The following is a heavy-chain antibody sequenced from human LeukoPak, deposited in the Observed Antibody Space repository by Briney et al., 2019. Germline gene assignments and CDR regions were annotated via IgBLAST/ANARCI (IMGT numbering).Heavy chain of an antibody. V-gene: IGHV3-23*01. Sequence: GGSLRLSCAASGFTFSSYAMSWVRQAPGKGLEWVSAISASGGTTYYADSVKGRFTISRDNSKNTLYVQMNSLRAEDTAVYYCARVFGSGRPTSPYCSSTSCYGRSDYWGQGTLVTVSS. CDR3: ARVFGSGRPTSPYCSSTSCYGRSDY. CDR2: ISASGGTT. J-gene: IGHJ4*02. D-gene: IGHD2-2*01. CDR1: GFTFSSYA.